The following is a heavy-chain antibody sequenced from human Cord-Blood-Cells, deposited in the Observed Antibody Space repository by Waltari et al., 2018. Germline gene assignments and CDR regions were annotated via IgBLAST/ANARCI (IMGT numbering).Heavy chain of an antibody. D-gene: IGHD2-15*01. CDR3: ARVGDIVVVVAATSFDY. CDR1: GGSFSGYY. V-gene: IGHV4-34*01. Sequence: QVQLQQWGAGLLKPSETLSLTCAVDGGSFSGYYWSWIRQPPGKGLEWIGEINHSGSTNYNPSLKSRVTISVDTSKNQFSLKLSSVTAADTAVYYCARVGDIVVVVAATSFDYWGQGTLVTVSS. J-gene: IGHJ4*02. CDR2: INHSGST.